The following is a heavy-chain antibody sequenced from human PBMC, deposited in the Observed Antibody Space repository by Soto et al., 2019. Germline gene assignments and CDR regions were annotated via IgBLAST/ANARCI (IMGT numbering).Heavy chain of an antibody. D-gene: IGHD6-13*01. Sequence: GGSLRLSCAASGFTFSSYSMNWVRQAPGKGLEWVSYISSSSSTIYYADSVKGRFTISRDNAKNSLYLQMNSLRDEDTAVYYCARDGTVSIAAADTKSYYYYGMDVWGQGTTVTVSS. CDR1: GFTFSSYS. V-gene: IGHV3-48*02. CDR3: ARDGTVSIAAADTKSYYYYGMDV. CDR2: ISSSSSTI. J-gene: IGHJ6*02.